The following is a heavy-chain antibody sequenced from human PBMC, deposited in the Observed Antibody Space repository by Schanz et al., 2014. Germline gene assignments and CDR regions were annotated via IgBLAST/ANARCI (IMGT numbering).Heavy chain of an antibody. CDR2: ISYDGSNK. CDR1: GFTFSSYG. J-gene: IGHJ4*02. V-gene: IGHV3-30*19. CDR3: AKDSTHIDIVLVPTAIDY. D-gene: IGHD2-2*01. Sequence: VQLLESGGGLVQPGGSLRLSCVASGFTFSSYGMHWVRQAPGKGLEWVAVISYDGSNKYYADSVKGRFTISRDNSKNTLYLHMNTLRSEDTAVYYCAKDSTHIDIVLVPTAIDYWGQGTLVTVSS.